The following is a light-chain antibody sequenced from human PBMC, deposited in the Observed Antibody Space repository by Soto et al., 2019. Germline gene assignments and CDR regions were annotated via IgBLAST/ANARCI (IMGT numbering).Light chain of an antibody. CDR2: GAS. V-gene: IGKV3-15*01. CDR3: QQRNIWPPVT. J-gene: IGKJ5*01. CDR1: QSVSSD. Sequence: EIVMTQSPATLSVSPGERATLSCRASQSVSSDLVWYQQKPGQAPRLLIYGASTRATGIPVRFSGSGSGTEFTLTISSLQSEDFAVYYCQQRNIWPPVTFGQGTRLEIK.